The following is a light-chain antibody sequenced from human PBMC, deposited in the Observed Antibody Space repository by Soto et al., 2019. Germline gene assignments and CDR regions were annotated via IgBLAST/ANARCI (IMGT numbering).Light chain of an antibody. CDR1: QSHSNN. CDR3: HHRGT. CDR2: GAS. V-gene: IGKV3-15*01. Sequence: EMVLTQSPATLSVSPGERATLSSRASQSHSNNLAWYQQTPGQAPRLLIYGASTRATGIPARFSGSGSGTDFTLTISSLQSEDFAVYHCHHRGTFGQGTKVEIK. J-gene: IGKJ1*01.